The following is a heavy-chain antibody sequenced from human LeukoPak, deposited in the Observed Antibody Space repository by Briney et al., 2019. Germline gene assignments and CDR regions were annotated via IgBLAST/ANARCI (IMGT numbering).Heavy chain of an antibody. CDR2: IYYSGST. Sequence: SETLSLTCTVSGGSISSYYWSWIRQPPGKGLEWIGYIYYSGSTNYNPSLKSRVTISVDTSKNQFSLKLSSVTAADTAVYYCARDRGYCSSTSCHRADAFDIWGQGTMVTVSS. CDR3: ARDRGYCSSTSCHRADAFDI. D-gene: IGHD2-2*03. CDR1: GGSISSYY. J-gene: IGHJ3*02. V-gene: IGHV4-59*01.